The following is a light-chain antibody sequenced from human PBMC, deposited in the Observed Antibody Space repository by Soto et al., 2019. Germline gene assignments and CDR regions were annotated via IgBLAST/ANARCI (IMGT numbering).Light chain of an antibody. V-gene: IGKV2-28*01. CDR2: LGS. Sequence: DIVMTQSPLSLPVTPGEPASISCRSSQSLLHSNGYNYLDWYLQKPGQSPQLLIYLGSNRASGVPDRFSGSGSGTDFTLKISRVEAEDVGVYYCMQALQGIPFTFGPGTKVDIK. CDR1: QSLLHSNGYNY. J-gene: IGKJ3*01. CDR3: MQALQGIPFT.